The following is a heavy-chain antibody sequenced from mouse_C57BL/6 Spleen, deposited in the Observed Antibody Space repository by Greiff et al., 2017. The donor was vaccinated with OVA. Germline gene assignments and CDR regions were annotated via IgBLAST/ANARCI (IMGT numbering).Heavy chain of an antibody. D-gene: IGHD1-1*01. CDR1: GYTFTEYT. J-gene: IGHJ1*03. Sequence: QVQLQQSGAELVKPGASVKLSCTASGYTFTEYTIHWVKQRSGQGLEWIGWFYPGSGGTTYNEKFKDKATLTADKSSSTVYMELSRLTSEDSAVYFGARHEGPRYCYGSSHWYFDVWGTGTTVTVSS. V-gene: IGHV1-62-2*01. CDR3: ARHEGPRYCYGSSHWYFDV. CDR2: FYPGSGGT.